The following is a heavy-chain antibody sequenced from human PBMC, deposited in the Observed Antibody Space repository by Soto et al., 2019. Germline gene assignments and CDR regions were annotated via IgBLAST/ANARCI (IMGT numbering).Heavy chain of an antibody. D-gene: IGHD4-17*01. CDR1: GFTFTSSA. Sequence: GASVKVSCKASGFTFTSSAMQWVRQARGQRLEWIGWIVVGSGNTNYAQKFQERVTITRDMSTSTAYMELSSLRSEDTAVYYCAAGMDYGDYVAGKNYYYYMDVWGKGTTVTVSS. CDR3: AAGMDYGDYVAGKNYYYYMDV. CDR2: IVVGSGNT. V-gene: IGHV1-58*02. J-gene: IGHJ6*03.